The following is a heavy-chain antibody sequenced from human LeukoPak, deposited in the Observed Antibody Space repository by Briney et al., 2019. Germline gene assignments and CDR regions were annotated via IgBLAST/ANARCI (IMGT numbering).Heavy chain of an antibody. CDR2: IYTSGST. Sequence: SETLSLTCTVSGGSISSYYWSWIRQPAGKGREWIGRIYTSGSTNYNPSLKSRVTMSVDTSKNQFSLKLSSVTAADTAVYYCARDRDYYGSGSGNWFDPWGQGTLVTVSS. D-gene: IGHD3-10*01. J-gene: IGHJ5*02. CDR3: ARDRDYYGSGSGNWFDP. V-gene: IGHV4-4*07. CDR1: GGSISSYY.